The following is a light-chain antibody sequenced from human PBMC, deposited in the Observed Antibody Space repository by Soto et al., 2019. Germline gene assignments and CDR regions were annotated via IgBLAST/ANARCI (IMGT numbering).Light chain of an antibody. Sequence: EIVLTQSPATLSLSPGERATLSCRASQSVSSYLAWYQQKPGQAPRLLIYDASSRATGIPDRFSGSGSGTDFTLTISRLEPEDFAVYYCQQYGSSPRFTFGPGTKVDIK. J-gene: IGKJ3*01. V-gene: IGKV3-20*01. CDR1: QSVSSY. CDR3: QQYGSSPRFT. CDR2: DAS.